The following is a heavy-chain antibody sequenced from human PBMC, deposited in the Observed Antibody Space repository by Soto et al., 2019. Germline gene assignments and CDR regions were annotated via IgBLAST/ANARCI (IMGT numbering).Heavy chain of an antibody. D-gene: IGHD6-6*01. CDR2: ISGSGGST. V-gene: IGHV3-23*01. Sequence: GGSVRLSCAASGFTFSSYAMSWVRQAPGKGLEWVSAISGSGGSTYYADSVKGRFTISRDNSKNTLYLQMNSLRAEDTAVYYCAKLFYSSSFYYYYGMDVWGQGTTVTVSS. CDR3: AKLFYSSSFYYYYGMDV. J-gene: IGHJ6*02. CDR1: GFTFSSYA.